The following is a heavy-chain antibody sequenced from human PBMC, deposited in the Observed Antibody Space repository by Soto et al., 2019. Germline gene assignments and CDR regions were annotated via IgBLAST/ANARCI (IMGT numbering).Heavy chain of an antibody. Sequence: QVQLQESGPGLVKPSQTLSLTCTVSGGSISSGDYYWSWIRQPPGKGLEWIGYIYYSGSTYYNPSLKSRVAKSVDTSKNQFSLRLSSVTAADTAVYYCARGPGGGYLDYWGQGTLVTVSS. J-gene: IGHJ4*02. CDR2: IYYSGST. D-gene: IGHD3-16*01. CDR1: GGSISSGDYY. CDR3: ARGPGGGYLDY. V-gene: IGHV4-30-4*01.